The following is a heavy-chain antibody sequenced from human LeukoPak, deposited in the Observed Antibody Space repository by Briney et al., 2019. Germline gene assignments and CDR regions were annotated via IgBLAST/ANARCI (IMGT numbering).Heavy chain of an antibody. V-gene: IGHV4-30-4*08. D-gene: IGHD6-13*01. CDR2: IYYSGST. CDR1: GGSISSGDYY. Sequence: SETLSLTCTVSGGSISSGDYYWSWIRQPPGKGLEWIGYIYYSGSTYYNPSLKSRVTISVDTSKNQFSLKLSSVTAADTAVYYCASIAAAGPYYFDYWGQGTLVTVSS. J-gene: IGHJ4*02. CDR3: ASIAAAGPYYFDY.